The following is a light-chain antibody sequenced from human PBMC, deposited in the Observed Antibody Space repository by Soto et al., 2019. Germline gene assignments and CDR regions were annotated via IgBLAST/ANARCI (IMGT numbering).Light chain of an antibody. Sequence: QSVLTQPASVSGSPGQSVPIACTGTSXDIGTYKYVSWYQQHPGKAPKLMIYEVSNRPSGVSDRFSGSKSGNTASLTISGLQPEDEADYYCISYTSGTTLYVFGTGTKVTVL. CDR3: ISYTSGTTLYV. J-gene: IGLJ1*01. CDR1: SXDIGTYKY. CDR2: EVS. V-gene: IGLV2-14*01.